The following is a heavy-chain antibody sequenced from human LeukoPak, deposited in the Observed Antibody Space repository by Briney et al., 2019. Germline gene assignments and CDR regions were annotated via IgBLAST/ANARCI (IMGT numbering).Heavy chain of an antibody. CDR1: GFTFSQYA. Sequence: SGGSLRLSCEVSGFTFSQYAMHWVRQSPGKGLEWVAVIWYDGSQTYYADSVKGRFTVSRDNSKDTVYLQMNSLRDEDTAVYYRVRGLNDYGDYGHGYWGQGTLVIVSS. V-gene: IGHV3-33*01. D-gene: IGHD4-17*01. CDR2: IWYDGSQT. CDR3: VRGLNDYGDYGHGY. J-gene: IGHJ4*02.